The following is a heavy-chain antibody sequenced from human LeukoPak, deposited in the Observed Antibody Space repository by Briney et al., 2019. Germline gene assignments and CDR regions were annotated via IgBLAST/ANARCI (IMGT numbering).Heavy chain of an antibody. CDR3: ARGLYDFWSGYHEGYFDY. CDR2: MNPNSGNT. Sequence: ASVKVSCKASGYTFTSYDINWVRQATGQGLEWMGWMNPNSGNTGYAQKFQGRVTMTRNTSMSTAYMELSSLRSEDTAVYYCARGLYDFWSGYHEGYFDYWGQGTLVTVSS. D-gene: IGHD3-3*01. V-gene: IGHV1-8*01. J-gene: IGHJ4*02. CDR1: GYTFTSYD.